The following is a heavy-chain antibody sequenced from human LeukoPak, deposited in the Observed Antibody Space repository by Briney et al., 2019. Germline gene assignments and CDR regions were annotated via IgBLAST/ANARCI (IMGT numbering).Heavy chain of an antibody. V-gene: IGHV3-23*01. Sequence: GGSLRLSCAASGFTFSNYALVWVRQAPGKGLEWVSAISGSGGSTYYADSVKGRFTISRDNSKNTLNLQMNSLRAEDTAVYYCARDKTPALTVYRLDYWGQGALVTVSS. J-gene: IGHJ4*02. CDR1: GFTFSNYA. D-gene: IGHD4-11*01. CDR3: ARDKTPALTVYRLDY. CDR2: ISGSGGST.